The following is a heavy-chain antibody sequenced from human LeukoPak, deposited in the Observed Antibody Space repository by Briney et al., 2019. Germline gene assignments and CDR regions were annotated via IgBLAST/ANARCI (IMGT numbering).Heavy chain of an antibody. CDR2: ISGNGGST. D-gene: IGHD3-3*01. V-gene: IGHV3-23*01. CDR1: GFTFSSYA. CDR3: AKDTERFLEWLLSVFDY. J-gene: IGHJ4*02. Sequence: PGGSLRLSCAASGFTFSSYAMSWVRQAPGKGLEWVSAISGNGGSTYYADSVKGRFTISRDNSKNTLYLQMNSLRAEDTAVYYCAKDTERFLEWLLSVFDYWGQGTLVTVSS.